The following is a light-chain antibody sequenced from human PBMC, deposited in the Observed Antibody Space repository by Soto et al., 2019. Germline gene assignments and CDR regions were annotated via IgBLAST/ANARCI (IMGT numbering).Light chain of an antibody. CDR1: TGAVTSGCY. Sequence: QTVVTQEPSLTVSPGGTVTLTCASSTGAVTSGCYPNWFQQKPGQAPRSLIFGTDNRHPWTPARFSAFLLGGKAALTLSGVQPEDEAEYYCLLYCGDARVFGGGTKVTVL. J-gene: IGLJ2*01. CDR2: GTD. CDR3: LLYCGDARV. V-gene: IGLV7-43*01.